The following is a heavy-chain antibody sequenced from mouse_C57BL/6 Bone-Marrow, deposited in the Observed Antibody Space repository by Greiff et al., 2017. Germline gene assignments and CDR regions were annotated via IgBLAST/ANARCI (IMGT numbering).Heavy chain of an antibody. V-gene: IGHV1-19*01. CDR1: GYTFTDYY. CDR3: ARRFITTVVGY. D-gene: IGHD1-1*01. J-gene: IGHJ2*01. CDR2: INPYNGGT. Sequence: VQLKESGPVLVQPGASVKMSCKASGYTFTDYYMNWVKQSHGKSLEWIGVINPYNGGTSYNQKFKGKATLTVDKSSSTAYMELNSLTSEDSAVYYCARRFITTVVGYWGQGTTLTVAS.